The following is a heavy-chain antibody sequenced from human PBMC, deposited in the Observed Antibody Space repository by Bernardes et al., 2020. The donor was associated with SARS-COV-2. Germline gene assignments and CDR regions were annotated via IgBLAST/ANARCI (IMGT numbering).Heavy chain of an antibody. CDR2: IRNKPNSYAT. D-gene: IGHD1-26*01. CDR1: GFTLSGST. V-gene: IGHV3-73*01. J-gene: IGHJ4*02. Sequence: GSLRLPCAASGFTLSGSTMHWVRPASGKGLEWIGRIRNKPNSYATAYAESVKGRFSISRDDSRNTAYLQMNSLKTEDTAVYYCTRWAVGATDYFDYWGQGTLVTVSS. CDR3: TRWAVGATDYFDY.